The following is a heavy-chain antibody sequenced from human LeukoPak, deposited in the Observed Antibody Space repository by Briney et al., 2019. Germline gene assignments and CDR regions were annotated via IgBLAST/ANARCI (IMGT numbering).Heavy chain of an antibody. D-gene: IGHD1-1*01. V-gene: IGHV1-8*03. J-gene: IGHJ4*02. Sequence: ASVTVSCKASGYTFTSYDINWVRQAPGQGLEGMGWINTKSVNTDYAQTVKGRVTITRNTSISTAYMEPSSLRSEDTAVYYCARELLDYWGQGTLVTVSS. CDR2: INTKSVNT. CDR1: GYTFTSYD. CDR3: ARELLDY.